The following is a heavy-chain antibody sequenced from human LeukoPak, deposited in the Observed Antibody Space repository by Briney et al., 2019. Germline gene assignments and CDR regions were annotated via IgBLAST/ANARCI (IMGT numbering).Heavy chain of an antibody. CDR3: ARRGYSGYDGVDY. Sequence: SETLSLXCTVSGGSISSSSYYWGWIRQPPGKGLEWIGSIYYSGSTYYNPSLKSRVTISVDTSKNQFSLKLSSVTAADTAVYYCARRGYSGYDGVDYWGQGTLVTVSS. V-gene: IGHV4-39*01. CDR1: GGSISSSSYY. J-gene: IGHJ4*02. CDR2: IYYSGST. D-gene: IGHD5-12*01.